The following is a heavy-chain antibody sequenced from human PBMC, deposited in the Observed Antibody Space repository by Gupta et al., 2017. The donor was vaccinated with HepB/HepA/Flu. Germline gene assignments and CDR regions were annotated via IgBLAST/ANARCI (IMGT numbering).Heavy chain of an antibody. J-gene: IGHJ4*02. D-gene: IGHD6-13*01. CDR2: IWYDGSNK. CDR1: GFTFSSYG. Sequence: QVQLVESGGGVVQPGRSLRLSCAASGFTFSSYGMHWVRQAPGKGLEWVAVIWYDGSNKYYADSGKGRFTISRDKSKNTLYLQMNSLRAEDTAVYYCAREIPEVEQQLALDYWGQGTLVTVSS. CDR3: AREIPEVEQQLALDY. V-gene: IGHV3-33*01.